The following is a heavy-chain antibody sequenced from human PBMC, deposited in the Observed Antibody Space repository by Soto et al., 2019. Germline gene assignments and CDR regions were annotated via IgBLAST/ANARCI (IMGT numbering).Heavy chain of an antibody. V-gene: IGHV3-49*03. J-gene: IGHJ6*02. CDR2: IRSKAYGGTT. CDR3: TSKREDWNDGHYGMDV. CDR1: GFTFGDYA. D-gene: IGHD1-1*01. Sequence: GGSLRLSCTASGFTFGDYAMSWFRQAPGKGLEWVGFIRSKAYGGTTEYAGSVKGRFTISRDDSKSIAYLQMNSLKTEDTAVYYCTSKREDWNDGHYGMDVWGQGTTVTVSS.